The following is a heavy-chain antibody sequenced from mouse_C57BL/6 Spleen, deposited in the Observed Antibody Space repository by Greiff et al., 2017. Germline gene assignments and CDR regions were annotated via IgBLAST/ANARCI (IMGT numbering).Heavy chain of an antibody. V-gene: IGHV5-4*03. J-gene: IGHJ1*03. D-gene: IGHD2-5*01. CDR3: ARPRVYRNYDWYFDV. CDR2: ISAGGSYT. CDR1: GFTFSSYA. Sequence: EVKLVESGGGLVKPGGSLKLSCAASGFTFSSYAMSWVRQTPEQRLEWVATISAGGSYTYYPDNVKGRFTISRDTAKNNLYLKMSQLKSEDTSMDYGARPRVYRNYDWYFDVWGTGTTVTVSS.